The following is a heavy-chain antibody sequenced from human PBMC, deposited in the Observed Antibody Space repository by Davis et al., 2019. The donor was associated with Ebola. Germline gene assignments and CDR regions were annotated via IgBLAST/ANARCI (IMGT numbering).Heavy chain of an antibody. J-gene: IGHJ4*02. Sequence: GGSPRLSCAASGFTFSGSAMHWVRQASGKGLEWVGRIRSKANSYATAYAASVKGRFTISRDDSKNTAYLQMNSLKTEDTAVYYCTSTYDDFDYWGQGTLVTVSS. CDR1: GFTFSGSA. CDR2: IRSKANSYAT. D-gene: IGHD1-1*01. V-gene: IGHV3-73*01. CDR3: TSTYDDFDY.